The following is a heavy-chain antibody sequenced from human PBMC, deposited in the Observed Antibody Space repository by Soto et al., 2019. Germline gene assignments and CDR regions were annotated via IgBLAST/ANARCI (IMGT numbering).Heavy chain of an antibody. J-gene: IGHJ6*02. Sequence: SETLSLTCTVSGGSISSSSYYWGWIRQPPGKGLEWIGSIYYSGSTYYNPSLRSRVTISVDTSKNQFSLKLSSVTAADTAVYYCARLTYYYYGMDVWGQGTTVTVSS. CDR2: IYYSGST. CDR1: GGSISSSSYY. V-gene: IGHV4-39*01. CDR3: ARLTYYYYGMDV.